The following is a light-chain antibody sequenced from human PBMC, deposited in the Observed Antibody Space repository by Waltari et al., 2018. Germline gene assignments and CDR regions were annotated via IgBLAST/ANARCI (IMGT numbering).Light chain of an antibody. CDR2: WAS. J-gene: IGKJ5*01. V-gene: IGKV4-1*01. CDR1: QSVLYSSNNKNY. Sequence: DIVMNQSPDSLAVSLGERATINCKSSQSVLYSSNNKNYLAWYQQKPGQPPQLLIYWASTRESGVPDRFSGSRSGTDFTLTISSLQAEDVAVYYCQQYYSTPPITFGQGTRLEIK. CDR3: QQYYSTPPIT.